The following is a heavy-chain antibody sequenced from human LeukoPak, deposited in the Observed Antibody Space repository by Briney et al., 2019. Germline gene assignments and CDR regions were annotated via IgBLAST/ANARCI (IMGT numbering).Heavy chain of an antibody. J-gene: IGHJ5*02. D-gene: IGHD3-3*01. Sequence: MPGGSLRLSCAASGFTFSNAWMSWVRQAPGKGLEWVGRIKSKTDGGTTDYAAPVKGRFTISRDDSKNTLYLQMNSLKTEDTAVYYCTPPAEFWSGYSWGQGTLVTVSS. V-gene: IGHV3-15*01. CDR1: GFTFSNAW. CDR3: TPPAEFWSGYS. CDR2: IKSKTDGGTT.